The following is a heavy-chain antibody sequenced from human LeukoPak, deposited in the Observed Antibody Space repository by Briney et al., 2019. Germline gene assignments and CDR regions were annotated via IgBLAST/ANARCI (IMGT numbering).Heavy chain of an antibody. CDR1: GFTFSSYW. D-gene: IGHD6-19*01. CDR2: INSDGSST. Sequence: PGGSLRLSCAASGFTFSSYWMHWVRQAPGKGLAWVSRINSDGSSTSYADSVKGRFTISRDNAKNTLYLQMNSLRPEDTAVYYCAKFSSSGWSRSTNKWGQGTLVTVSS. J-gene: IGHJ4*02. CDR3: AKFSSSGWSRSTNK. V-gene: IGHV3-74*01.